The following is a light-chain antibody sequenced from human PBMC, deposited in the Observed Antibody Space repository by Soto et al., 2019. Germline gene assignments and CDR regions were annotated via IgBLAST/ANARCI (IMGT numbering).Light chain of an antibody. CDR2: DAS. J-gene: IGKJ5*01. V-gene: IGKV3-11*01. CDR3: QQRSNWS. CDR1: QSVSSY. Sequence: EIVLTQSPATLSLSPGETATLSCRASQSVSSYLAWYQQKPGQTPRLLIYDASNRATGIPARFSGSGSGTDFTLTISRLEPEDFAVYYCQQRSNWSFGQGTRLDIK.